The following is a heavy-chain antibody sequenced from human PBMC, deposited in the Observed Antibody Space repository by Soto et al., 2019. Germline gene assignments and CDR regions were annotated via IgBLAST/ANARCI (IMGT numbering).Heavy chain of an antibody. V-gene: IGHV3-23*01. Sequence: EVLLLESGGGLVQPGGSLRLSCEASGFSFSSFAMNWVRQAPGKGLGWVSAIGDSGARTYYADSGKGRFTISRDNSRNTLYLQLNTLRAEDTAVYYCAKGVELDVWGNGTTVTVSS. CDR3: AKGVELDV. CDR2: IGDSGART. CDR1: GFSFSSFA. J-gene: IGHJ6*04. D-gene: IGHD1-26*01.